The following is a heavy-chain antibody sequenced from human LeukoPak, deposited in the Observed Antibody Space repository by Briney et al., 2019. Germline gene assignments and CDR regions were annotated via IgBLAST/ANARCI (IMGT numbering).Heavy chain of an antibody. V-gene: IGHV4-38-2*02. CDR3: TGGDCWYYY. Sequence: SETLSLTCTVSGYSISSGYYWGWIRQPPGKGLEWIGSIYHSGSTNYNPSLKSRVTISVDTSKNQFSLKLSSVTAADTAGYYWTGGDCWYYYWGQGTLVTVSS. CDR1: GYSISSGYY. CDR2: IYHSGST. D-gene: IGHD2-21*01. J-gene: IGHJ4*02.